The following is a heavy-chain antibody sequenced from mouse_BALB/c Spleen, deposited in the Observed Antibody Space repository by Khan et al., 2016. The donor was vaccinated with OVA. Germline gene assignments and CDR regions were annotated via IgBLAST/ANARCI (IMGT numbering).Heavy chain of an antibody. V-gene: IGHV9-3*02. D-gene: IGHD2-14*01. Sequence: QIQLVQSGPELKKPGETVKISCKASGYTFTNYGMNWVKQAPGKGLKWMGWINTNTGEPTYAEEFKERFAFSLETSASTAYLQINDLKNEDTATXFCGRGYYRYGSWFAYWGQGTLVTVSA. CDR2: INTNTGEP. CDR3: GRGYYRYGSWFAY. J-gene: IGHJ3*01. CDR1: GYTFTNYG.